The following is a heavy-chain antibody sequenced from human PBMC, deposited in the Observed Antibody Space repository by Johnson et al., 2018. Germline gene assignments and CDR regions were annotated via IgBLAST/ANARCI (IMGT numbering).Heavy chain of an antibody. CDR1: GFTFINYV. J-gene: IGHJ1*01. D-gene: IGHD3-10*01. CDR3: ATGHYPDGSTYSQH. V-gene: IGHV3-23*04. Sequence: VQLVQSGGGLVQXGGSXRLXCVVSGFTFINYVMNWVRQAPGKGLEWISVISESGGSTYYADSVKGRFTISRDDSKKTLFLQMSGLRAEDTAVYYCATGHYPDGSTYSQHWGQGTRVTVSS. CDR2: ISESGGST.